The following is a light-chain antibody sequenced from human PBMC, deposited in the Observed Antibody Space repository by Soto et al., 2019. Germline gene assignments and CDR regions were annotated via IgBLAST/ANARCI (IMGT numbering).Light chain of an antibody. CDR1: QSFSSD. J-gene: IGKJ4*01. Sequence: EIVMTQSPATLSVSPGERDTLSCRASQSFSSDLAWYQHKPGQAPRLLIYSTSTRATGVPDRFSGSGSGTEFTLTISSLQSEDFAVYYCQQYNKWPLTFGGGTKVETK. CDR3: QQYNKWPLT. V-gene: IGKV3-15*01. CDR2: STS.